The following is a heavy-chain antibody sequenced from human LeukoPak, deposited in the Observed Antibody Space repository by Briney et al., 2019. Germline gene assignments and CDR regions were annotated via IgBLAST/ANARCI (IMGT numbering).Heavy chain of an antibody. J-gene: IGHJ6*03. CDR2: ISSSGYTI. Sequence: GGSLRLSCAASGFTFSDYYMTWIRQAPGKGLEWVSYISSSGYTIFYADSVKGRFTISRDNAKNSLYLQMNSLRAEDTAVYYCARDSGFGELLYYYYYYMDVWGKGTTVTVSS. CDR3: ARDSGFGELLYYYYYYMDV. D-gene: IGHD3-10*01. CDR1: GFTFSDYY. V-gene: IGHV3-11*04.